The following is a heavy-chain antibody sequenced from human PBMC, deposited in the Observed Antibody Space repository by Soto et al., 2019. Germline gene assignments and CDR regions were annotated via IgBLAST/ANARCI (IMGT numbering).Heavy chain of an antibody. CDR3: ARGRYGDY. D-gene: IGHD1-1*01. Sequence: QVHLVQSGAEVKKPGASVKVSCQGSGYAFTTYGITWVRQAHGQGLEWMGWISAHNGNTNYAQKLQGRVTVTRDTSTSTAYMELRSLRYDDTAVYYCARGRYGDYWGQGALVTVYS. V-gene: IGHV1-18*01. J-gene: IGHJ4*02. CDR2: ISAHNGNT. CDR1: GYAFTTYG.